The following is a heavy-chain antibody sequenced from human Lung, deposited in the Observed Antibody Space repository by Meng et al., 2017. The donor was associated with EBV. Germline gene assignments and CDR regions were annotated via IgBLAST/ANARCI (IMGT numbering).Heavy chain of an antibody. CDR3: ARVGQWLPIDY. J-gene: IGHJ4*02. Sequence: GRRQESGPGLVRLSGTLSLTCAGSGGYISSSNWWSWVRQPPGKGLECIGEIYHSGSTNYNPSLKSRVTISVDKSKNQFSLNLSSVTAADTAVYYCARVGQWLPIDYWGQGTLVTVSS. V-gene: IGHV4-4*02. D-gene: IGHD6-19*01. CDR2: IYHSGST. CDR1: GGYISSSNW.